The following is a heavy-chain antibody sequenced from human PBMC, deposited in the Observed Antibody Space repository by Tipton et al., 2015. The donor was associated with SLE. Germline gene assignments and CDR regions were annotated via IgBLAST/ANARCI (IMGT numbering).Heavy chain of an antibody. J-gene: IGHJ3*02. CDR2: IYYSGST. V-gene: IGHV4-61*01. D-gene: IGHD2-15*01. CDR3: ARDTCSGGSCYYDPAFDI. Sequence: TLSLTCTVSGGSISSGSYYWSWIRQPPGKGLEWIGYIYYSGSTNYNPSLKSRVTISVDTSKNQFSLKLSSVTAADTAVYYCARDTCSGGSCYYDPAFDIWGQGTMVTVSS. CDR1: GGSISSGSYY.